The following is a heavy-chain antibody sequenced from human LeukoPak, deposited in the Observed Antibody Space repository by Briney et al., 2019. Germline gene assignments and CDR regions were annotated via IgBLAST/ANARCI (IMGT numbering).Heavy chain of an antibody. CDR3: ARRAGGYSHPYDY. V-gene: IGHV3-53*01. CDR1: GFTVGGNY. CDR2: IYSGGTT. Sequence: GGSLRLSCAVSGFTVGGNYMSWVRQAPGKGPEWVSLIYSGGTTYYADSVKGRFTISRDNSKNTLYLQMNSLRAEDTAVYYCARRAGGYSHPYDYWGQGILVTVSS. J-gene: IGHJ4*02. D-gene: IGHD4-23*01.